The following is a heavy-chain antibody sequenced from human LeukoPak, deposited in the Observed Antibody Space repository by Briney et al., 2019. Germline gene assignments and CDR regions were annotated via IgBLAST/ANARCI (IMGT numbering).Heavy chain of an antibody. J-gene: IGHJ5*02. Sequence: GGSLRLSCAASGFTFSNYGMHWVRQAPGKGLEWVSVIYSGGTTYYANSVKGRFTISRDSSKNTMYLQMNSLRVEDTAMYYCGRDVGPWGQGTLVTVSS. CDR1: GFTFSNYG. CDR2: IYSGGTT. V-gene: IGHV3-NL1*01. CDR3: GRDVGP.